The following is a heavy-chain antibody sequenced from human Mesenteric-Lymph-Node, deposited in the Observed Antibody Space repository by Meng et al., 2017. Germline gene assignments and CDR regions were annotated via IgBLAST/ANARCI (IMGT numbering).Heavy chain of an antibody. CDR1: GYSFYGYW. D-gene: IGHD3-10*01. CDR2: MYPGDSKT. CDR3: ARHSRNYYYGSGSYGNFDY. J-gene: IGHJ4*02. V-gene: IGHV5-51*01. Sequence: GESLKISCKGSGYSFYGYWIAWVRQMPGKGLEWMGIMYPGDSKTRYSPSFQGQVTISADKSISTAYLQWSSLKASDTAMYYCARHSRNYYYGSGSYGNFDYWGQGTLVTVSS.